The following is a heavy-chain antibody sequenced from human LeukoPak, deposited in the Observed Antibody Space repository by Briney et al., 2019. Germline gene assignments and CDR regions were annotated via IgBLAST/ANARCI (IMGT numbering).Heavy chain of an antibody. D-gene: IGHD3-9*01. V-gene: IGHV3-30*02. CDR1: GFTFSSYG. CDR3: AKVKPRYFDWFDENYFDY. CDR2: IRYDGSNK. J-gene: IGHJ4*02. Sequence: GGSLRLSCAASGFTFSSYGMHWVRQAPGKGLEWVAFIRYDGSNKYCADSVKGRFTISRDNSKNTLYLQMNSLRAEDTAVYYCAKVKPRYFDWFDENYFDYWGQGTLVTVSS.